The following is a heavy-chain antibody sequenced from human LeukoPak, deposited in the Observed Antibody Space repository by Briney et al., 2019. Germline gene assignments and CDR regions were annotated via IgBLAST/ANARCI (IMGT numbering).Heavy chain of an antibody. CDR2: IYPGDSDT. Sequence: GESLKISCKGLGYSFSTYWIGWVRQMPGKGLEWMGIIYPGDSDTRYSPSFQGQVTISADKSISTAYLQWSSLKASDTAIYYCARLPRSSAWYYDYWGQGTLVTVSS. CDR1: GYSFSTYW. D-gene: IGHD6-19*01. J-gene: IGHJ4*02. V-gene: IGHV5-51*01. CDR3: ARLPRSSAWYYDY.